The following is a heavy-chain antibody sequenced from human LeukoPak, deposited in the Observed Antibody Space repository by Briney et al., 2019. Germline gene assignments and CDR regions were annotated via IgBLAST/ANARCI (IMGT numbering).Heavy chain of an antibody. CDR2: ISGSGSGT. CDR1: GITLSNYG. Sequence: GGSLRLSCAVSGITLSNYGMSWVRQAPGKGLEWVAGISGSGSGTNYADAVKGRFTISRDNRKNTLHLQMNSLRAEDTAVYFCAKRGVVIRVILVGFHKEAYYFDSWGQGALVIVSS. D-gene: IGHD3-10*01. CDR3: AKRGVVIRVILVGFHKEAYYFDS. V-gene: IGHV3-23*01. J-gene: IGHJ4*02.